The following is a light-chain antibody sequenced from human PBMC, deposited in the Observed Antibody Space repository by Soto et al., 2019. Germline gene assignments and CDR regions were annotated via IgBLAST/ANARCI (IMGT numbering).Light chain of an antibody. J-gene: IGLJ1*01. V-gene: IGLV2-14*01. Sequence: QSALTQPASVSGSPGQSITISCTGTSSDVGGYAYVSWYQQHPGKAPKLMIYDVSNRPSGVSNRFSGSKSGNTASLTISGLQAEDEADYHCSSYTSRSTLVFGSGTKLTVL. CDR1: SSDVGGYAY. CDR3: SSYTSRSTLV. CDR2: DVS.